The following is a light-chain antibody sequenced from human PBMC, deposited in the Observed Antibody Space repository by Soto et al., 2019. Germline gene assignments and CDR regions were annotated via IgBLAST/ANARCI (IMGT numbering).Light chain of an antibody. Sequence: EIVLTQSPGTLSLSPGERATLSCRASQSVSSTYLAWYQQRPGQAPRLLIYGASSRATRIPDRFSGSASGTDFTLTISRLEPEDYAVHYCQQYGRSPPWTFGQGTKVDIK. V-gene: IGKV3-20*01. CDR2: GAS. J-gene: IGKJ1*01. CDR3: QQYGRSPPWT. CDR1: QSVSSTY.